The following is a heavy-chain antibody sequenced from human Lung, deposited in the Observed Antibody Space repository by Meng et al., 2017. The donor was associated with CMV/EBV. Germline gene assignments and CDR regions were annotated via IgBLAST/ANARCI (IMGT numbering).Heavy chain of an antibody. Sequence: QVRLRESGPGLVNPSGTLVRTCAVSGGSISSSNWWSWVRQHPGKGLEWIGEIYHSGSTNYNPSLKSRVTISVDKSKNQFSLKLSSVTAADTAVYYCARVVTALWGYYFDYWGQGTLVTVSS. J-gene: IGHJ4*02. V-gene: IGHV4-4*02. CDR2: IYHSGST. D-gene: IGHD2-21*02. CDR3: ARVVTALWGYYFDY. CDR1: GGSISSSNW.